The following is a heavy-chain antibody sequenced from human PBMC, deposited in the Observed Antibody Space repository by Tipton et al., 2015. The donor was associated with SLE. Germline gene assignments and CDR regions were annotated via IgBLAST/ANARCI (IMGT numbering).Heavy chain of an antibody. J-gene: IGHJ4*02. CDR3: ARTEQGTGSYYRLVFEI. CDR2: IHYSGST. D-gene: IGHD3-10*01. V-gene: IGHV4-39*07. CDR1: GGSISNYY. Sequence: TLSLTCTVSGGSISNYYWGWIRQPPGKGLEWIGSIHYSGSTYDNPSFKSRVTISVDTSKNQFSLKLSSVTAADTAVYYCARTEQGTGSYYRLVFEIWGQGALVTVSS.